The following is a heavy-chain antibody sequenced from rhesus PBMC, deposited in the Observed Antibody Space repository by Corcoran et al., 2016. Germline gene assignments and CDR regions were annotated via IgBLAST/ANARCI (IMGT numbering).Heavy chain of an antibody. CDR2: IGGSSGST. CDR1: GGSISGYW. J-gene: IGHJ4*01. CDR3: ARLERLRSQFDY. V-gene: IGHV4-165*01. Sequence: QVQLQESGPGLVKPSETLSLTCAVSGGSISGYWWGWIRQPPGKGLEWLGYIGGSSGSTSYNPSLKSRVTISTDTSKNQFSLKLSSVTAADTAVYYCARLERLRSQFDYWGQGVLVTVSS. D-gene: IGHD1-14*01.